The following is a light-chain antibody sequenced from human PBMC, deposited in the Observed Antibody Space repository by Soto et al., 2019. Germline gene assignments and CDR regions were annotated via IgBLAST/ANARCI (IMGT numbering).Light chain of an antibody. Sequence: EIVLTQSPGTLSLSPGERATLSCRASQSVSSSYLAWYQQKPGQAPRLLIYGASSRATGIPDRFSGSGSGPDFPRTIRRLEPEDFAVYYCQQYGSSPLTFGGGTKVEIK. V-gene: IGKV3-20*01. J-gene: IGKJ4*01. CDR1: QSVSSSY. CDR2: GAS. CDR3: QQYGSSPLT.